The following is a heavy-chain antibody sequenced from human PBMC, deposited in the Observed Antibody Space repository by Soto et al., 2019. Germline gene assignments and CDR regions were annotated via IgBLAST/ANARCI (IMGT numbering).Heavy chain of an antibody. J-gene: IGHJ4*02. V-gene: IGHV4-39*01. D-gene: IGHD7-27*01. CDR1: GGSISSYY. CDR3: ARRWGYSFDY. Sequence: PSETLSLTCTVSGGSISSYYWGWIRRPPGKGLEWIGSIYYSGSTYYNPSLKSRVTISVDTSKNQFSLKLSSVTAADTAVCYCARRWGYSFDYWGQGTLVTVS. CDR2: IYYSGST.